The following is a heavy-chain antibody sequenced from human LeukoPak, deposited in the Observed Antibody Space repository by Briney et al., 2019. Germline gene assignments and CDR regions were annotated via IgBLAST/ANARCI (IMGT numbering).Heavy chain of an antibody. J-gene: IGHJ4*02. CDR3: ARGGGYYDSSAYTDY. Sequence: GESLKISCKGSGYSFTSYWINWVRQMPGKGLEWMGRIDPSDSYTNYSPSFQGHVTISADRSISTAYLQWSGLKASDTAMYYCARGGGYYDSSAYTDYWGQGILVTVSS. D-gene: IGHD3-22*01. V-gene: IGHV5-10-1*01. CDR1: GYSFTSYW. CDR2: IDPSDSYT.